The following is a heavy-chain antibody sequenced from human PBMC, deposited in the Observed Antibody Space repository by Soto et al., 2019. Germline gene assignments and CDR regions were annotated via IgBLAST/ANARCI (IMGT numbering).Heavy chain of an antibody. J-gene: IGHJ4*02. D-gene: IGHD2-8*02. CDR2: ISHDGRNK. CDR3: AKGGLPWWSQGIEF. V-gene: IGHV3-30*18. CDR1: GFIFGKYD. Sequence: QVQLVESGGGVVQPGRSLRLSCEGSGFIFGKYDMYWVRQAPGKGLEWVTKISHDGRNKDYEDSVQGRFTISRDNSRDTMYLEMISLRPEDTAIYYGAKGGLPWWSQGIEFWGQGTLVTVSA.